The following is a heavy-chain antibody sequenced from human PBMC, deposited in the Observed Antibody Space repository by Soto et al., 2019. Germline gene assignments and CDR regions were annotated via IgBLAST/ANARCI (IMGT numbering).Heavy chain of an antibody. D-gene: IGHD2-21*02. CDR2: ISGSGGST. CDR1: GFTFSSYA. Sequence: GPLRLSCAASGFTFSSYAMSWVRQAPGKGLEWVSAISGSGGSTYYADSVKGRFTISRDNSKNTLYLQMNSLRAEDTAVYYCAKGIAYCGGDCYSHYFDYWGQGTLVTVSS. J-gene: IGHJ4*02. V-gene: IGHV3-23*01. CDR3: AKGIAYCGGDCYSHYFDY.